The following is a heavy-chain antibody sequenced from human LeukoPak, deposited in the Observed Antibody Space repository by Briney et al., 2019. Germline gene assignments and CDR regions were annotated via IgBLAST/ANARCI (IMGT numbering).Heavy chain of an antibody. CDR3: AESSSSFRYYYYYMDV. D-gene: IGHD6-13*01. V-gene: IGHV1-69*13. CDR2: ITPIFGTQ. Sequence: SVKFSCKPSGGTLRSYAISWVRQAPGQGLKWMGGITPIFGTQTYAQKFQGRVTITADESTSTAYMELSSLRSEDTAVYYCAESSSSFRYYYYYMDVWGKGTTVTVSS. J-gene: IGHJ6*03. CDR1: GGTLRSYA.